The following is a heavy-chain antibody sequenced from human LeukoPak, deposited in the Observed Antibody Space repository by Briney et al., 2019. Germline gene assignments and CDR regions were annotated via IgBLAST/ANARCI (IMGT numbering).Heavy chain of an antibody. CDR3: ARGLIAAANLVVPYFDY. J-gene: IGHJ4*02. CDR1: GGSISSYY. D-gene: IGHD6-13*01. CDR2: IYYSGST. V-gene: IGHV4-59*12. Sequence: PSETLSLTCTVSGGSISSYYWNWIRQPPGKGLEWIGYIYYSGSTNYNPSLKSRVTISVDTSKNQFSLKLSSVTAADTAVYYCARGLIAAANLVVPYFDYWGQGTLVTVSS.